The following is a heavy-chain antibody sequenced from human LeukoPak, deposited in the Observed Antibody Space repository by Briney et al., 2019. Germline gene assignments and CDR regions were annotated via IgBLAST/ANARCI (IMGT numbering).Heavy chain of an antibody. CDR1: GFTFDDSA. CDR2: ISWNSGSI. V-gene: IGHV3-9*01. Sequence: PGGSLRLSCAASGFTFDDSAMHWVRQAPGKGLEWVSGISWNSGSIGYADSVKGRFTISRDNAKNSLYLQMNSLRAEDTALYYCAKGYDILTGIDYWGQGTLVTVSS. D-gene: IGHD3-9*01. CDR3: AKGYDILTGIDY. J-gene: IGHJ4*02.